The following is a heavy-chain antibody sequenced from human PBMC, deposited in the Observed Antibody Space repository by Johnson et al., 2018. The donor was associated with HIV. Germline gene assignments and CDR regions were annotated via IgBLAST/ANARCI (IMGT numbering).Heavy chain of an antibody. V-gene: IGHV3-7*03. CDR2: IKQDGSEK. CDR3: AKDCRDCGTFDI. D-gene: IGHD2-21*02. Sequence: VHLVESGGGVVQPGGSLRLSCAASGFTFSSYWMSWVRQAPGKGLEWVANIKQDGSEKYYVDSVKGRFTISRDNAKNSLYLQMNSLRVEDTALYYCAKDCRDCGTFDIWGQGTMVTVSS. CDR1: GFTFSSYW. J-gene: IGHJ3*02.